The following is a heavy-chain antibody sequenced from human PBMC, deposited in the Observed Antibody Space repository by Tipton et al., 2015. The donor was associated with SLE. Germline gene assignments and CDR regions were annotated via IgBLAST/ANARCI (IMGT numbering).Heavy chain of an antibody. V-gene: IGHV1-2*02. Sequence: QLVQSGAEVKKPGASVKVSCKASGYIFIGYHMHWVRQAPGQGLEWMGGINPNNGDTNYAQKYQGRVTMTRDTSISTAYMELRTLRSDDTAVYYCAMSGPTDFWSGYYRYQGMDVWGQGTTVTVSS. D-gene: IGHD3-3*01. J-gene: IGHJ6*02. CDR3: AMSGPTDFWSGYYRYQGMDV. CDR1: GYIFIGYH. CDR2: INPNNGDT.